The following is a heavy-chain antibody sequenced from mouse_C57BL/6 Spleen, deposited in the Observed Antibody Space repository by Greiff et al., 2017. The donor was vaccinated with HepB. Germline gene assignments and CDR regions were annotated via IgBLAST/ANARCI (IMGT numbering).Heavy chain of an antibody. CDR2: IYPSDSET. Sequence: VQLQQPGAELVRPGSSVKLSCKASGYTFTSYWMDWVKQRPGQGLEWIGNIYPSDSETHYNQKFKDKATLTVDKSSSTAYMQLSSLTSEDSAVYYCARSWDGYYFDYWGQGTTLTVSS. CDR3: ARSWDGYYFDY. J-gene: IGHJ2*01. V-gene: IGHV1-61*01. D-gene: IGHD4-1*01. CDR1: GYTFTSYW.